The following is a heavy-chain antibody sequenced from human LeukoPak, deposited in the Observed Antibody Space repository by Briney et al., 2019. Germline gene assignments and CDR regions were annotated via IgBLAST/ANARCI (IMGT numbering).Heavy chain of an antibody. CDR3: ARQGGPKIAAAGPNDY. J-gene: IGHJ4*02. V-gene: IGHV3-74*01. Sequence: GGSLRLSCAASGFTFKLYWMHWVRQVPGKRPVWVSRINDDGSDTIYADSVRGRFTISRDDAKNTVYLQMNNLRAEDTAVYYCARQGGPKIAAAGPNDYWGQGTLVTVSS. CDR2: INDDGSDT. D-gene: IGHD6-13*01. CDR1: GFTFKLYW.